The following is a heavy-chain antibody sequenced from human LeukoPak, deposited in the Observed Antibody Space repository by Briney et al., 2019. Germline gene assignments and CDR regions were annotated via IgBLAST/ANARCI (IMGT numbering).Heavy chain of an antibody. D-gene: IGHD2-15*01. Sequence: GGSLRLSCAASGFTFSTYAMSWVRQAPGKGLEWVSTISGSGGSTNCADSVKGRFTISRDNSKNTLYLQMNSLRAEDTALYYCVKEKSQCSGGSCSYAFDIWGQGTMVTVSS. V-gene: IGHV3-23*01. CDR1: GFTFSTYA. J-gene: IGHJ3*02. CDR2: ISGSGGST. CDR3: VKEKSQCSGGSCSYAFDI.